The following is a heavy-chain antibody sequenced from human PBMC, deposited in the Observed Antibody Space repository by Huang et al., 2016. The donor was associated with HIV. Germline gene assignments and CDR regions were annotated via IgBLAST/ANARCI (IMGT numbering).Heavy chain of an antibody. V-gene: IGHV3-23*01. CDR2: ITGRGSVS. CDR1: GFTFSSYA. Sequence: EVQLLESGGGLVQPGGSLRLSCAASGFTFSSYAMSWVRQAPGKVVEWVSSITGRGSVSYYADSVKGRFTISRDKSKNTLYLQMNSLRAEDTAIYYCAKADSGAAAGSLVDYWGQGTLVTVSS. CDR3: AKADSGAAAGSLVDY. D-gene: IGHD6-13*01. J-gene: IGHJ4*02.